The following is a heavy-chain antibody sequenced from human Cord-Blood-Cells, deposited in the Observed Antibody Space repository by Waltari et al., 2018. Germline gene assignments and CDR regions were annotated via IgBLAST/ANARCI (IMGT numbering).Heavy chain of an antibody. CDR3: ARDCQRYGIVGATGAFDI. J-gene: IGHJ3*02. Sequence: QVQLQESGPGLVKPSETLSLTRTVSGGSISSYYWRWIRRPPGTGLEWIGYIYYSGSTNYNPSLKSRVTISVDTSKNQCSLKLSSVTAADTAVYYCARDCQRYGIVGATGAFDIWGQGTMVTVSS. V-gene: IGHV4-59*01. D-gene: IGHD1-26*01. CDR1: GGSISSYY. CDR2: IYYSGST.